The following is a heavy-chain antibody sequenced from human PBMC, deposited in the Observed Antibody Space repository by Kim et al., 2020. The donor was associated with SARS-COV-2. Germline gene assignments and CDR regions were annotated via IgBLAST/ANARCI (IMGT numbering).Heavy chain of an antibody. D-gene: IGHD3-10*01. Sequence: SVKVSCKASGGTFSSYAISWVRQAPGQGLEWMGGIIPIFGTANYAQKFQGRVTITADKSTSTAYMELSSLRSEDTAVYYCARIKEWFGESLGAFDIWGQGTMVTVSS. J-gene: IGHJ3*02. CDR2: IIPIFGTA. CDR1: GGTFSSYA. CDR3: ARIKEWFGESLGAFDI. V-gene: IGHV1-69*06.